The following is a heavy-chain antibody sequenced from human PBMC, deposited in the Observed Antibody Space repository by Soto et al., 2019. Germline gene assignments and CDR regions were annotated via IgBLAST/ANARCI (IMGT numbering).Heavy chain of an antibody. CDR1: GFTFSDCS. D-gene: IGHD4-17*01. J-gene: IGHJ6*02. V-gene: IGHV3-7*01. CDR3: GRPPVKGIHV. CDR2: TKRDASET. Sequence: PGGSLRLSCAASGFTFSDCSMHWVRQAPRKGLEWVANTKRDASETYYADSVKGRFTISRDNTKNSLYLQMNSLRVEDTAVYYCGRPPVKGIHVWGQGTTVTVSS.